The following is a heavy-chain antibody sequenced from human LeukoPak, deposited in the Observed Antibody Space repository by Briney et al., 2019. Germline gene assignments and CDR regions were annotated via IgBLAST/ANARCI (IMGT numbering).Heavy chain of an antibody. Sequence: PSETLSLTCTVSGGSISSSSYYWGWIRQPPGKGLEWIGSIYYSGSTYYNPSLKSRVTISVDTSKNQFSLKLSSVTAADTAVYCCARFYRLNFDYWGQGTLVTVSS. CDR3: ARFYRLNFDY. CDR2: IYYSGST. CDR1: GGSISSSSYY. J-gene: IGHJ4*02. D-gene: IGHD2/OR15-2a*01. V-gene: IGHV4-39*01.